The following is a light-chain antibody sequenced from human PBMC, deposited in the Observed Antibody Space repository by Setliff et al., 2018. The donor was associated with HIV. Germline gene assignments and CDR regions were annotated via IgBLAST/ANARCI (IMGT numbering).Light chain of an antibody. V-gene: IGLV1-44*01. J-gene: IGLJ1*01. CDR3: ATWDDSLNGRV. CDR1: SSNIGANT. CDR2: SDN. Sequence: QSALAQTPSASGTPGQGVTISRSGGSSNIGANTVNWYQQLPGTAPKLLMYSDNQRPSGVPDRFSGSKSGTLASLAISGLQSEDEADYYCATWDDSLNGRVFGTGTKVTVL.